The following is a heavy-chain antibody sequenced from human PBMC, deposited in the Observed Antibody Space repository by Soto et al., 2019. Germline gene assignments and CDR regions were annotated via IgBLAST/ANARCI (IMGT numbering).Heavy chain of an antibody. Sequence: QVQLVESGGGLVKPGGSLRLSCAASGFTFSDYYMSWIRQAPGKGLEWVSYISSSGSTIYYADSVKGRFTISRDNAKNSLYLQMNSLRAEDTSVYYCASSYEADSVVPGPMDVWGKGTTVTVSS. D-gene: IGHD2-2*01. CDR2: ISSSGSTI. V-gene: IGHV3-11*01. CDR1: GFTFSDYY. J-gene: IGHJ6*03. CDR3: ASSYEADSVVPGPMDV.